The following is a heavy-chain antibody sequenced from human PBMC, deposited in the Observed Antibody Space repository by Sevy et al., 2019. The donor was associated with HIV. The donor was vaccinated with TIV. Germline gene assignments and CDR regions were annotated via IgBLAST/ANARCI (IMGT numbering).Heavy chain of an antibody. J-gene: IGHJ4*02. V-gene: IGHV3-9*01. D-gene: IGHD5-18*01. CDR2: ISWNSGTI. CDR1: GFTFDNYA. Sequence: GGSLRLSCAASGFTFDNYAMHWVRQTPGKGLEWVSAISWNSGTIGYADSVKGRFTISRDNAKNSLYLQMNSLGLEDTALYYCAKDIGGDTTMVFDYWGQGTLVTVSS. CDR3: AKDIGGDTTMVFDY.